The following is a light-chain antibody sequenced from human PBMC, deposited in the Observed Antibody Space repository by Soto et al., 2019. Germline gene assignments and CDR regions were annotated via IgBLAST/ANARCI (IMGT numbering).Light chain of an antibody. CDR3: QQRSNWPLTT. J-gene: IGKJ4*01. Sequence: EIVLTQSPATLSLSPGERATLSCRASQSVSSYLAWYQQKPGQAPRLLIYDASNRATGIPARFSGRGSGTDFTLTISSLEPEDFAVYYCQQRSNWPLTTFGGGTKVEIK. CDR2: DAS. V-gene: IGKV3-11*01. CDR1: QSVSSY.